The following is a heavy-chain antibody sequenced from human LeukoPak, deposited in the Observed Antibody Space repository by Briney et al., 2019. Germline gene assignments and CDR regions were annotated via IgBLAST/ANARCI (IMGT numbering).Heavy chain of an antibody. V-gene: IGHV3-48*01. CDR3: ARVHSYYYYMDV. D-gene: IGHD3-3*02. Sequence: PGGALILSCAAAGISFSSYSMMWVRQAPGEGLEWVSYISSSSSTIYYADSVKGRFTISRDNAKNSLYLQMNSLRAEDTAVYYCARVHSYYYYMDVWGKGTTVTVSS. CDR1: GISFSSYS. CDR2: ISSSSSTI. J-gene: IGHJ6*03.